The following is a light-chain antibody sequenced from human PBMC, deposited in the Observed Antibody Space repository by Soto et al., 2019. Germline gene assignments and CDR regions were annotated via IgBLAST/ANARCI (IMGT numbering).Light chain of an antibody. CDR3: QSYDRGLTAYV. J-gene: IGLJ1*01. CDR1: SSNIGSGYE. V-gene: IGLV1-40*01. CDR2: GND. Sequence: QSVLTQPPSVSGAPGQRFPISCTGTSSNIGSGYEVHWYHQLPGTAPKFLVSGNDNRPSGVPDRLSASKSGTSGSLAITGLQAEDEGHYYCQSYDRGLTAYVFGTGTKLTVL.